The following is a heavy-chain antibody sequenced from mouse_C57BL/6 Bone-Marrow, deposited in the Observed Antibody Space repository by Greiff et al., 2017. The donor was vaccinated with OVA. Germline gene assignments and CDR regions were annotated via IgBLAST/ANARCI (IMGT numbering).Heavy chain of an antibody. J-gene: IGHJ3*01. CDR2: INPYNGDT. V-gene: IGHV1-20*01. CDR1: GYSFTGYF. D-gene: IGHD2-4*01. Sequence: EVQLQQSGPELVKPGDSVKISCKASGYSFTGYFMNWVMQSHGKSLEWIGRINPYNGDTFYNQKFKGKATLTVDKSSSTAHMELRSLTSEDSAVYYCARGEDYESSAWFAYWGQGTLVTVSA. CDR3: ARGEDYESSAWFAY.